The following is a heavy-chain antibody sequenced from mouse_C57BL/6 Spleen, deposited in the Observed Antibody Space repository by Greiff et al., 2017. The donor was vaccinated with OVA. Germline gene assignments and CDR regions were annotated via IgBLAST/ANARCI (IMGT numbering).Heavy chain of an antibody. Sequence: LVAPSQSLSITCTVSGFSLTSYGVHWVRQPPGKGLEWLVVIWSDGSTTYNSALKSRLSISKDNSKSQVFLKMNSIQIDDTAMYYCARHEGLYYYAMDYWGQGTSVTVSS. D-gene: IGHD2-4*01. J-gene: IGHJ4*01. CDR2: IWSDGST. V-gene: IGHV2-6-2*01. CDR1: GFSLTSYG. CDR3: ARHEGLYYYAMDY.